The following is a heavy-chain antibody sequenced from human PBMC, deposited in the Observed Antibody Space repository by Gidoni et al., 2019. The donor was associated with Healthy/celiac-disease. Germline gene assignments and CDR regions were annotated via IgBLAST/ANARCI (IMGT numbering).Heavy chain of an antibody. D-gene: IGHD2-2*01. V-gene: IGHV1-2*06. Sequence: QVQLVQSGAEVKKPGASVKVSCKASGYTFTGYYMHWVRQAPGQGLEWMGRIHPNSGGTNYAQKFQGRVTMTRDTSISTAYMELSRLRSDDTAVYYCARGILVVPGNPRWFDPWGQGTLVTVSS. CDR3: ARGILVVPGNPRWFDP. CDR2: IHPNSGGT. J-gene: IGHJ5*02. CDR1: GYTFTGYY.